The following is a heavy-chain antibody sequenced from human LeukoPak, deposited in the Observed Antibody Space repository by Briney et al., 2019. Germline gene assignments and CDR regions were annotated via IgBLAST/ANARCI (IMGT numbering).Heavy chain of an antibody. CDR1: GFTFSDYS. Sequence: GGSLRLSCIASGFTFSDYSFNWVRQAPGKGLEWVSCISTRGSYIYYADSVKGRFTISRDNARNSVYLQMNSLRVEDTAVYYCARGATWYYDILTGYYSYYYYMDVWGKGTTVTISS. CDR2: ISTRGSYI. D-gene: IGHD3-9*01. J-gene: IGHJ6*03. V-gene: IGHV3-21*01. CDR3: ARGATWYYDILTGYYSYYYYMDV.